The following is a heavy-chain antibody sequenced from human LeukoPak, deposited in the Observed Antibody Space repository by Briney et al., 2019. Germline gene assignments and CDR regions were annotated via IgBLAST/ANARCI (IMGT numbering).Heavy chain of an antibody. D-gene: IGHD6-6*01. V-gene: IGHV1-2*02. J-gene: IGHJ4*02. CDR2: INPNSGGT. Sequence: ASVKVSCKASGYTITDYYMNWVRQAPGQGLEWMGRINPNSGGTNYAPKFQGRVTMTRDTSISTAYMGLSKLRSDDTALYYCATDPIATRSLLEDFWGQGTLVTISS. CDR1: GYTITDYY. CDR3: ATDPIATRSLLEDF.